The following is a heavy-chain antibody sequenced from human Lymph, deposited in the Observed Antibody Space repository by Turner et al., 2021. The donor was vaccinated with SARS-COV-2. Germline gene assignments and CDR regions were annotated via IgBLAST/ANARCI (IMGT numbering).Heavy chain of an antibody. CDR1: GYTFTRYD. Sequence: QVQLVQSGAEVKKPGASVKVSCMASGYTFTRYDINWVRQATGQGLEWVGWMDPNRGNTGYAKKFQGRVTMTRNTSISTAYMELSSLRSEDTAVYYCARAAQLTVWFDPWGQGTLVTVSS. CDR2: MDPNRGNT. J-gene: IGHJ5*02. V-gene: IGHV1-8*01. CDR3: ARAAQLTVWFDP. D-gene: IGHD3-9*01.